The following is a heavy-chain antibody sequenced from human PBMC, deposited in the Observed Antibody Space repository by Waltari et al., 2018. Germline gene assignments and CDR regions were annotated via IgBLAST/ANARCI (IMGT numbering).Heavy chain of an antibody. J-gene: IGHJ4*02. V-gene: IGHV3-49*04. CDR1: GFTFGGYV. CDR3: TRNVFSDY. Sequence: EVQLVESGGGLVQPGQSLRLSFTTSGFTFGGYVMTWVRQAPGQGLEWVGFIRDKGYGGTAEYGASVKGRFTISRDDSKGIVYLQMDSLKTEDTAVYFCTRNVFSDYWGQGSLVTVSS. CDR2: IRDKGYGGTA.